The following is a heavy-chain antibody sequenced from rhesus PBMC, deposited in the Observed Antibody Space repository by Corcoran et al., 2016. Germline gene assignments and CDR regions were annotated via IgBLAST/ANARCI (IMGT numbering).Heavy chain of an antibody. J-gene: IGHJ5-1*01. CDR3: ASPFERGRFEV. CDR1: GGSMSECSF. Sequence: QVRLQESGPGLVKSLETLSLTCAVSGGSMSECSFWNWIRQPPGKGLEWIGNIYANSVTTYNPSLKSRVTISKDTSNNQFFLKVTSVTAADTAVYYCASPFERGRFEVWGAGVLVTVSS. CDR2: IYANSVTT. D-gene: IGHD3-34*01. V-gene: IGHV4S9*01.